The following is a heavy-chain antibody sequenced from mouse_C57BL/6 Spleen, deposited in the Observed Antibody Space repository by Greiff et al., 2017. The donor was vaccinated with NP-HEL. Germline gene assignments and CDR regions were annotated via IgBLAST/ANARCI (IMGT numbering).Heavy chain of an antibody. CDR2: IYPGGGYT. CDR1: GYTFTNYW. CDR3: ARGYADAMDY. D-gene: IGHD6-5*01. V-gene: IGHV1-63*01. Sequence: QVQLKQSGAELVRPGTSVKMSCKASGYTFTNYWIGWAKQRPGHGLEWIGDIYPGGGYTNYNEKFKGKATLTADKSSSTAYMQFSSLTSEDSAIDYCARGYADAMDYWGQGTSVTVSS. J-gene: IGHJ4*01.